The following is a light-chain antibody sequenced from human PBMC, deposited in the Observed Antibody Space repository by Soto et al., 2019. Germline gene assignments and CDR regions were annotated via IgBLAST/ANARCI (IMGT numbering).Light chain of an antibody. CDR3: QQYTNWPTIT. CDR2: GAS. J-gene: IGKJ5*01. CDR1: QSVRSN. Sequence: EVVMTQSPATLSVSPGARVTLSCRASQSVRSNLAWYQQKPCQSPSLLIYGASTRATGIPARFSGSVSGTEFTLTISSLQSEDFAVYYGQQYTNWPTITFGQGTRLEIK. V-gene: IGKV3-15*01.